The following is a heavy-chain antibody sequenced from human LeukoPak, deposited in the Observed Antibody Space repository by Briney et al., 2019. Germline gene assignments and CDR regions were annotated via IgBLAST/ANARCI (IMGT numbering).Heavy chain of an antibody. J-gene: IGHJ6*02. V-gene: IGHV3-48*04. CDR3: ARDYYSSSWYYYYGMDV. Sequence: GGSLRLSCAASGFTFSSYSMNWVRQAPGKGLEWVSYISSSSSTIYYADSVKGRFTISRDNAKNSLYLQMNSLRAEDTAVYYCARDYYSSSWYYYYGMDVWGQGTTVTVSS. CDR2: ISSSSSTI. CDR1: GFTFSSYS. D-gene: IGHD6-6*01.